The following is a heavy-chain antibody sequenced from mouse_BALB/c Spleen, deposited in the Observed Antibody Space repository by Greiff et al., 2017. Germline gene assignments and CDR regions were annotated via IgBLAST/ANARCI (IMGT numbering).Heavy chain of an antibody. CDR1: GYAFTNYL. Sequence: VQLQQSGAELVRPGTSVKVSCKASGYAFTNYLIEWVKQRPGQGLEWIGVINPGSGGTNYNEKFKGKATLTADKSSSTAYMQLSSLTSDDSAVYFCASGYDYYAMDYWGQGTSVTVSS. V-gene: IGHV1-54*01. J-gene: IGHJ4*01. D-gene: IGHD2-2*01. CDR3: ASGYDYYAMDY. CDR2: INPGSGGT.